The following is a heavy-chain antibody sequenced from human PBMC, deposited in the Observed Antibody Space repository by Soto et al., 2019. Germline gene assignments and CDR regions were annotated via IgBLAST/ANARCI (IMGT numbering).Heavy chain of an antibody. CDR1: GSIFTGYG. J-gene: IGHJ4*02. CDR3: AKRPLTAAGFDY. CDR2: IWFDGSNK. V-gene: IGHV3-33*06. Sequence: GGSLRLSCAASGSIFTGYGMHWVRQAPGKGLEWVAVIWFDGSNKYYADSVKGRFTISRDNSKNMLYLQMNSLRAEDTAVYYCAKRPLTAAGFDYWGQGTLVTVSS. D-gene: IGHD6-13*01.